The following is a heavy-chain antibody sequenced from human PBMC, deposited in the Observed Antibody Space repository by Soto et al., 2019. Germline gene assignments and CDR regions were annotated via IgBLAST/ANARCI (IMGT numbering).Heavy chain of an antibody. J-gene: IGHJ6*03. CDR1: GGSISSYY. D-gene: IGHD3-3*01. V-gene: IGHV4-59*01. Sequence: SETLSLTCTVSGGSISSYYWSWIRQPPGKGLEWIGYIYYSGSTNYNPSLKSRVTISVDTSKNQFSLKLSSVTAADTAVYYCAREEWRPVGGCYYMDVWGRGTSVTVSS. CDR3: AREEWRPVGGCYYMDV. CDR2: IYYSGST.